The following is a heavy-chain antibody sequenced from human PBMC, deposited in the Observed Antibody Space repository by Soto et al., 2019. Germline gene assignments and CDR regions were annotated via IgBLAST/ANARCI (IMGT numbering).Heavy chain of an antibody. J-gene: IGHJ4*02. CDR2: ISYDGSNK. V-gene: IGHV3-30-3*01. CDR1: GFTFSIYA. CDR3: ARVLEMATISSDY. Sequence: GGSLRLSCAASGFTFSIYAMHWVRQAPGKGLEWVAVISYDGSNKYYADSVKGRFTISRDNSKNTLYLQMNSLRAEDTAVYYCARVLEMATISSDYWGQGTLVTVSS. D-gene: IGHD5-12*01.